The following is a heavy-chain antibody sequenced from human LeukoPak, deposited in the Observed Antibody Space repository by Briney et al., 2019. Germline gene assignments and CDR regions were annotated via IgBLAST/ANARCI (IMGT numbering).Heavy chain of an antibody. CDR2: ISYDGSKT. CDR1: GFTFSNYA. D-gene: IGHD1-14*01. Sequence: PGRSLRLSCAASGFTFSNYAMHWVRQAPGKGLEWVAAISYDGSKTYYADSVKGRFSISRDNSESTLYLQMDSLRAEDTAVYYCASNRGSDYWGQGTLVTVSS. J-gene: IGHJ4*02. CDR3: ASNRGSDY. V-gene: IGHV3-30*01.